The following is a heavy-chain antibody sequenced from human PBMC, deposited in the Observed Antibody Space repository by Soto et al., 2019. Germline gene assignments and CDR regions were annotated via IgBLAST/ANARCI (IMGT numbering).Heavy chain of an antibody. D-gene: IGHD5-18*01. CDR2: IYSGGST. CDR1: GFTVSSNY. Sequence: PGGSLRLSCAASGFTVSSNYMSWVRQAPGKGLEWVSVIYSGGSTYYADSVKGRFTISRDNSKNTLYLQMNSLRAEDTAVYYCARGGYSYGPYYYYGMDVWGQGTTVTSP. J-gene: IGHJ6*02. V-gene: IGHV3-53*01. CDR3: ARGGYSYGPYYYYGMDV.